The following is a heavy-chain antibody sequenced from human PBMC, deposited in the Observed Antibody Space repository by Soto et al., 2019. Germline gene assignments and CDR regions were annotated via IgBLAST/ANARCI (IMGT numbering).Heavy chain of an antibody. CDR2: SSGSGSTT. CDR1: GFSFENYA. D-gene: IGHD3-3*01. CDR3: AEGSWAIFGVPAGEYYAMDV. Sequence: PGRSMRLSCVASGFSFENYALRWLRQAPGKGMERVSASSGSGSTTYYSDSVKGLFTISRDNSKNTVYLQMNDLRVEDAAEYFCAEGSWAIFGVPAGEYYAMDVWGQGTTVTV. V-gene: IGHV3-23*01. J-gene: IGHJ6*02.